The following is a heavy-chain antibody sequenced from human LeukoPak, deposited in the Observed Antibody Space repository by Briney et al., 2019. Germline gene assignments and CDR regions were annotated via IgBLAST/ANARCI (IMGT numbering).Heavy chain of an antibody. D-gene: IGHD3/OR15-3a*01. Sequence: GESLKISCKGFGYNFTNYWIGWVRQMPGKGLEWMGIVYPDDSDTRYNPSFQGQVTISADKSISTAYLQWSSLKASDTAMYYCARHGLEDYYFDYWGQGTLVTVSS. J-gene: IGHJ4*02. CDR3: ARHGLEDYYFDY. V-gene: IGHV5-51*01. CDR2: VYPDDSDT. CDR1: GYNFTNYW.